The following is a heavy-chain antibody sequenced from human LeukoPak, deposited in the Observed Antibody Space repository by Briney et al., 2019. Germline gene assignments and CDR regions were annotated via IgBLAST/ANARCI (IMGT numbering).Heavy chain of an antibody. CDR1: GESVSSNSAA. CDR3: AREGEVGTTWFVFDV. V-gene: IGHV6-1*01. CDR2: TYYRSKWFS. J-gene: IGHJ3*01. D-gene: IGHD1-26*01. Sequence: SQTLSLTCAISGESVSSNSAAWNRIRQSPSRGLEWLGRTYYRSKWFSTYAASVESRITINADTSKNQFSLHLDSLTPEDTAVYYCAREGEVGTTWFVFDVWGQGTLVTVSS.